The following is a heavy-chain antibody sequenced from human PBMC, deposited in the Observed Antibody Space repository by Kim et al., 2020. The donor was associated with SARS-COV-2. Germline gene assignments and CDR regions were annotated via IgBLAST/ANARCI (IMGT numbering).Heavy chain of an antibody. V-gene: IGHV3-23*01. J-gene: IGHJ6*02. CDR1: GFTFSSYA. CDR2: ISGSGGST. D-gene: IGHD1-26*01. Sequence: GGSLRLSCAASGFTFSSYAMSWVRQAPGKGLEWVSAISGSGGSTYYADSVKGRFTISRDNSKNTLYLQMNSLRAEDTAVYYCAKDSGWGSRYYYYGMDVWGQGTTVTVSS. CDR3: AKDSGWGSRYYYYGMDV.